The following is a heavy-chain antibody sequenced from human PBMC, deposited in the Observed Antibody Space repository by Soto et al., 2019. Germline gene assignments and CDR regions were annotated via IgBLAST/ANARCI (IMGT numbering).Heavy chain of an antibody. CDR2: ISAYNGNT. Sequence: ASVKVSCKASGYTFTSYGISWVRRAPGQGLEWMGWISAYNGNTNYAQKLQGRVTMTTDTSTSTAYMELRSLRSDDTAVYYCARDVTMNLVGWFDPWGQGTLVTVSS. CDR1: GYTFTSYG. CDR3: ARDVTMNLVGWFDP. J-gene: IGHJ5*02. D-gene: IGHD3-22*01. V-gene: IGHV1-18*01.